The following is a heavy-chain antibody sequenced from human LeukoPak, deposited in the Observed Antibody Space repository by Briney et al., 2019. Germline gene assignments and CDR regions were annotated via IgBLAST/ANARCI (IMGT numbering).Heavy chain of an antibody. CDR3: AGRKGARAGSEFFDG. V-gene: IGHV3-9*03. J-gene: IGHJ4*02. CDR1: GFTFDDYG. Sequence: PGGSLRLSCVASGFTFDDYGINWVRPAPGKGLEWVSGIRWKSGSIAYADSVKGRFTISRDNAKNSLYLQMNSLRVEDMALYYWAGRKGARAGSEFFDGWGQGTLVTVSS. D-gene: IGHD6-13*01. CDR2: IRWKSGSI.